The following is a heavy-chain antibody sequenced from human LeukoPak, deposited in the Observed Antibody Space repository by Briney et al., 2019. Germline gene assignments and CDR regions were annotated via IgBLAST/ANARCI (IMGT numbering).Heavy chain of an antibody. V-gene: IGHV3-7*03. CDR1: GFTFSSYW. CDR3: AKISRMDI. J-gene: IGHJ3*02. CDR2: IKKDGSEK. D-gene: IGHD3-3*02. Sequence: PGGSLRLSCAASGFTFSSYWMSWVRQAPGKGLEWVANIKKDGSEKYYVDSVKGRFTISRDNSKNTLYLQMNSLRAEDTAVYYCAKISRMDIWGQGTMVTVSS.